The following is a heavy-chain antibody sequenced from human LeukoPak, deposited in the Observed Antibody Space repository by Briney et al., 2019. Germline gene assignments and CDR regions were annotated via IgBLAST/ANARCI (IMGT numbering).Heavy chain of an antibody. J-gene: IGHJ1*01. D-gene: IGHD6-13*01. CDR1: GFTFSSYG. V-gene: IGHV3-30*02. CDR2: IRYDGSNK. Sequence: GGSLRLSCAASGFTFSSYGMHWVRQAPGKGLEWVAFIRYDGSNKYYADSVKGRFTISRDNSKNTLYLQMNSLRAEDTALYYCAKGYSSTLVKLSFQHWGQGTLVTVSS. CDR3: AKGYSSTLVKLSFQH.